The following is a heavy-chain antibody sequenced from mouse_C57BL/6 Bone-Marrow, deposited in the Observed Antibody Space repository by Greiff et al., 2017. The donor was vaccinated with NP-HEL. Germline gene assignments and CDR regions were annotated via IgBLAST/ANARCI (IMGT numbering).Heavy chain of an antibody. D-gene: IGHD1-1*01. V-gene: IGHV2-9-1*01. CDR1: GFSLTSYA. CDR3: ARSPLYYYGSSSFDY. Sequence: VMLVESGPGLVAPSQSLSITCTVSGFSLTSYAISWVRQPPGKGLEWLGVIWTGGGTNYNSALKSRLSISKDNSKSKVFLKMNSLQTDDTARDYCARSPLYYYGSSSFDYWGQGTTLTVSS. CDR2: IWTGGGT. J-gene: IGHJ2*01.